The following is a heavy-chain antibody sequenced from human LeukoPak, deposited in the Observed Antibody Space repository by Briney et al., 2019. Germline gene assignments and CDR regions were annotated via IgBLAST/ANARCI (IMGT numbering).Heavy chain of an antibody. J-gene: IGHJ6*03. CDR1: GFTFSSYG. CDR3: ALTAYGSGNYYMDV. CDR2: IRYDGSNK. Sequence: GGSLRLSCAASGFTFSSYGMHWVRQAPGKGLEWVAFIRYDGSNKYYADSVKGRFTISRDNSKNTLYLQMNSLRAEDTAVYYCALTAYGSGNYYMDVWGKGTTVTISS. D-gene: IGHD3-10*01. V-gene: IGHV3-30*02.